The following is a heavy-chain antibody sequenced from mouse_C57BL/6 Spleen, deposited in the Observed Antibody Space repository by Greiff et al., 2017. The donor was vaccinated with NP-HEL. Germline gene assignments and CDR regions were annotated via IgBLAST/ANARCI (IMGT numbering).Heavy chain of an antibody. Sequence: VKPQESGAELVKPGASVKISCKASGYAFSSYWMNWVKQRPGKGLEWIGQIYPGDGDTNYNGKFKGKATLTADKSSSTAYMQLSSLTSEDSAVYFCARGEVRNFDYWGQGTTLTVSS. CDR1: GYAFSSYW. J-gene: IGHJ2*01. CDR2: IYPGDGDT. CDR3: ARGEVRNFDY. V-gene: IGHV1-80*01.